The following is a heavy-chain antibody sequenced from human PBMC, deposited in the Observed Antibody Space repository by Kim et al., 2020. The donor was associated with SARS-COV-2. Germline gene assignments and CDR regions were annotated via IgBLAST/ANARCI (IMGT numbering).Heavy chain of an antibody. CDR2: IWYDGSNK. CDR1: GFTFSSYG. V-gene: IGHV3-33*01. D-gene: IGHD1-26*01. Sequence: GGSLRLSCAASGFTFSSYGMHWVRQAPGKGLEWVAVIWYDGSNKYYADSVKGRFTISIDNSKNTLYLQMNSLRAEDTAVYYCARRGVGEWELLHHYYYYYYMDVWGKGTTVTVSS. J-gene: IGHJ6*03. CDR3: ARRGVGEWELLHHYYYYYYMDV.